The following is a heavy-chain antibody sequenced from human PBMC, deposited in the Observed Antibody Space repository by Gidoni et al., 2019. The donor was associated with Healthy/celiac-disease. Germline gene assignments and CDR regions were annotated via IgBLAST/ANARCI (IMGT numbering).Heavy chain of an antibody. Sequence: EVQLVESGGGLVQPGGSLRRSCAASGFTFSDHYMDWVRQAPGKGLEWVGRTRNKANSYTTEYAASVKGRFTISRDDSKNSLYLQMNSLKTEDTAVYYCARVHYDFWSGYTDYWGQGTLVTVSS. CDR1: GFTFSDHY. CDR2: TRNKANSYTT. J-gene: IGHJ4*02. D-gene: IGHD3-3*01. CDR3: ARVHYDFWSGYTDY. V-gene: IGHV3-72*01.